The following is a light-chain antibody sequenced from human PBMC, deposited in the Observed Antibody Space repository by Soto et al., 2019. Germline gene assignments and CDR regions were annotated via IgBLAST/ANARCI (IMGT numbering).Light chain of an antibody. V-gene: IGKV1-5*03. CDR1: QSISSW. CDR2: KAS. CDR3: HQYNSYSPA. J-gene: IGKJ1*01. Sequence: DIQMTQSPSTLSASLGDRVTITCWASQSISSWLAWYQQKPGKAPKLLIYKASSLESGVPSRFSGSGYGTQFNLTISSLQTDDFATYYCHQYNSYSPAFGPGTKVDIK.